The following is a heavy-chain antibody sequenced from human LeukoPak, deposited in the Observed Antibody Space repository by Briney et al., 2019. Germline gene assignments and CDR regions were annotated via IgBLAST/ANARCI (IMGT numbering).Heavy chain of an antibody. D-gene: IGHD6-19*01. CDR3: TTRISGIAVAGLFDY. J-gene: IGHJ4*02. Sequence: GGSLRLSCAASGFTFSNAWMSWVRQAPGKGLEWVGRIKSKTDGGTTDYAAPVKGRFTISRDDSKNTLYLQMNSLKTEDTAVYYCTTRISGIAVAGLFDYWGQGTLVAVSS. CDR1: GFTFSNAW. V-gene: IGHV3-15*01. CDR2: IKSKTDGGTT.